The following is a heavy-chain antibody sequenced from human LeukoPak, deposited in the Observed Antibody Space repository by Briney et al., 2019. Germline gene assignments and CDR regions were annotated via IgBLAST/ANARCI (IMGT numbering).Heavy chain of an antibody. CDR2: ISYDGSNK. D-gene: IGHD6-25*01. CDR1: GFTFSSYA. J-gene: IGHJ4*02. CDR3: ARVGSTVAASTPDY. Sequence: GGSLRLSCAASGFTFSSYAMHWVRQAPGKGLEWVAVISYDGSNKYYADSVKGRFTISRDNSKNTLYLQVNSLRADDTAVYYCARVGSTVAASTPDYWGQGTLVTVSS. V-gene: IGHV3-30-3*01.